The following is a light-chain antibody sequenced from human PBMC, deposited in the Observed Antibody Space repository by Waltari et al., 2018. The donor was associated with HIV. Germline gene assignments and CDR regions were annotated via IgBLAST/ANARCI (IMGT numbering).Light chain of an antibody. V-gene: IGLV3-1*01. CDR3: HAWDSTTVL. CDR1: TLERTY. Sequence: YELTQSPSVSVSPGQTAIITCSGDTLERTYVCWYQQKPRQSLVLLLYQGTKRPSGIPERFSVSKSANTATLTISGTQALDEADYYCHAWDSTTVLFGGGTELTVL. J-gene: IGLJ2*01. CDR2: QGT.